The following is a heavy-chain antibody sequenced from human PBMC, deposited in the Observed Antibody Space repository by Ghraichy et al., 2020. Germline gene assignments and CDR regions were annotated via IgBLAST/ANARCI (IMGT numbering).Heavy chain of an antibody. J-gene: IGHJ4*02. CDR3: ARGFSRGISYYFDY. V-gene: IGHV4-59*01. CDR1: GGSISSYY. Sequence: SETLSLTCTVSGGSISSYYWSWIRQPPGKGLEWIGYIYYSGSTNYNPSLKSRVTISVDTSKNQFYLKLSSVTAADTAVYYCARGFSRGISYYFDYWGQGTLVTVSS. CDR2: IYYSGST. D-gene: IGHD2-15*01.